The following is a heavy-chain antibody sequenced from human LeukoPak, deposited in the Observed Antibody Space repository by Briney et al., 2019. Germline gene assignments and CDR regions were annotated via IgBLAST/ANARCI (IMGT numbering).Heavy chain of an antibody. V-gene: IGHV1-18*01. J-gene: IGHJ4*02. CDR1: GYTFTSYG. D-gene: IGHD3-22*01. Sequence: ASVKVSCKASGYTFTSYGISWVRQAPGQGLEWMGWISAYNGNTNYAQKLQGRVTMTTDTSTSTAYMELRSLRPDGTAVYYCARGATYYYDSSGYYFDYWGQGTLVTVSS. CDR2: ISAYNGNT. CDR3: ARGATYYYDSSGYYFDY.